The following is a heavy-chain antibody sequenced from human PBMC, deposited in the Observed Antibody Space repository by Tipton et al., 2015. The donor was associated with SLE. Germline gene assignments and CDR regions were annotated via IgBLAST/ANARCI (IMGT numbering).Heavy chain of an antibody. D-gene: IGHD3-16*01. CDR2: VCNGGSA. Sequence: TLSLTCTVSGASVSSFCWNWIRQSPGKGLEWIGRVCNGGSANYDPSLKSRGTISVDTSRNHFSQELTSVTAADTAVYYCARQRLRLLSPLDSWGQGTTVTVSS. CDR1: GASVSSFC. CDR3: ARQRLRLLSPLDS. J-gene: IGHJ6*02. V-gene: IGHV4-59*08.